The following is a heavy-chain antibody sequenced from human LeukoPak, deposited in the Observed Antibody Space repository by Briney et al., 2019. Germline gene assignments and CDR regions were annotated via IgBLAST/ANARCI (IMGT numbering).Heavy chain of an antibody. CDR2: ISYDGSNK. Sequence: GGSLRLSCAASGFTFSSYALHWVCQAPGKGLEWVAVISYDGSNKYYADSVKGRFTISRDNSKNTLYLQMNSLRAEDTAVYYCAREVGITAAVSLDYWGQGTLVTVSS. CDR1: GFTFSSYA. V-gene: IGHV3-30*04. D-gene: IGHD6-13*01. J-gene: IGHJ4*02. CDR3: AREVGITAAVSLDY.